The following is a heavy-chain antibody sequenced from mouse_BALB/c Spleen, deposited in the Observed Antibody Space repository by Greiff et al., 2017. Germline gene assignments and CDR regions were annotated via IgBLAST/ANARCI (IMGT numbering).Heavy chain of an antibody. V-gene: IGHV3-6*02. CDR2: ISYDGSN. J-gene: IGHJ4*01. CDR1: GYSITSGYY. Sequence: EVQLQESGPGLVKPSQSLSLTCSVTGYSITSGYYWNWIRQFPGNKLEWMGYISYDGSNNYNPSLKNRISITRDTSKNQFFLKLNSVTTEDTATYYCARDWDEKAYYAMDYWGQGTSVTVSS. D-gene: IGHD4-1*01. CDR3: ARDWDEKAYYAMDY.